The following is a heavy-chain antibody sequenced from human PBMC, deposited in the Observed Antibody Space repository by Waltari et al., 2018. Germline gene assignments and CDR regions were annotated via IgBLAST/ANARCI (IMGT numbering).Heavy chain of an antibody. CDR2: INPNSGGT. D-gene: IGHD3-9*01. J-gene: IGHJ1*01. Sequence: QVQLVQSGAEVKKPGASVKVSCKASGYTFTGYYMHWVRQAPGQGLEWMGWINPNSGGTNYAQKFQGRVTMTRDTSISTAYMELSRLRSDDTAVYYCARDAAEYYDILIGTFQDWGQGTLVTVSS. CDR1: GYTFTGYY. CDR3: ARDAAEYYDILIGTFQD. V-gene: IGHV1-2*02.